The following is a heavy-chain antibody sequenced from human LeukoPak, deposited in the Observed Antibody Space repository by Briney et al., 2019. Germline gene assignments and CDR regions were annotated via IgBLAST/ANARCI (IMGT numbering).Heavy chain of an antibody. Sequence: ASVKVSRKASGYTFTSYYMHWVRQAPGQGLEWMGIINPSGGSTSYAQKFQGRVTMTRDTSTSTVYMELSSLRSEDTAVYYCARGPLEYCSGGTCYSGRNWFDPWGQGTLVTVSS. CDR1: GYTFTSYY. CDR3: ARGPLEYCSGGTCYSGRNWFDP. V-gene: IGHV1-46*01. CDR2: INPSGGST. D-gene: IGHD2-15*01. J-gene: IGHJ5*02.